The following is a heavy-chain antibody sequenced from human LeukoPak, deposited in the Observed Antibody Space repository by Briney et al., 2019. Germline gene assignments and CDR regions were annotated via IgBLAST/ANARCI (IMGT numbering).Heavy chain of an antibody. Sequence: PGGSLRLSCAASGFTLTNAWMGWVRQAPVKGLEWIGRIKSKTDGGTTDYAAPVKGRFTISRDESKNTVYLQLNSLKSEDTAEYYCTTDRGVAARPLFDFWGQGILVTVSS. D-gene: IGHD6-6*01. CDR2: IKSKTDGGTT. V-gene: IGHV3-15*01. CDR3: TTDRGVAARPLFDF. CDR1: GFTLTNAW. J-gene: IGHJ4*02.